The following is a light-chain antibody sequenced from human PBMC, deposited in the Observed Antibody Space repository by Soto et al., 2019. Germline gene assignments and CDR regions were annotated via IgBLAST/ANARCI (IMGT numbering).Light chain of an antibody. Sequence: QSVLTQPPSASGTPGQRVTISCSGSSSNIGSNTVNWYQQLPGTTPQLLIYTYNQRPSGVPDRFSGSKSGTSASLAISGLQSDDEADYYCGGWDDGLNAWVFGGGTKVTVL. CDR2: TYN. CDR3: GGWDDGLNAWV. J-gene: IGLJ3*02. V-gene: IGLV1-44*01. CDR1: SSNIGSNT.